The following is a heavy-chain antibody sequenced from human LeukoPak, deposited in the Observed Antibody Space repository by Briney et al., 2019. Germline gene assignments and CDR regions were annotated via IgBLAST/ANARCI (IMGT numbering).Heavy chain of an antibody. Sequence: SETLSLTCTVSGYSISSDYYWGWIRQPPGKGLEWIGSIYGSGRTYYNPSLKSRVTISVDTSKNQFSLKLSSVTAADTAVYYCARGRSGSTYYYDSSGYRPRGWSSNYFDYWGQGTLVTVSS. V-gene: IGHV4-38-2*02. CDR2: IYGSGRT. J-gene: IGHJ4*02. D-gene: IGHD3-22*01. CDR1: GYSISSDYY. CDR3: ARGRSGSTYYYDSSGYRPRGWSSNYFDY.